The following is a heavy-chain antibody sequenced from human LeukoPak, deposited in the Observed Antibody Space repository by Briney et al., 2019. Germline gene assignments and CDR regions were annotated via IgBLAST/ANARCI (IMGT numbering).Heavy chain of an antibody. CDR1: GYTLTSYG. CDR3: ARGAYGDK. V-gene: IGHV1-18*01. D-gene: IGHD4-17*01. Sequence: ASVKVSCEASGYTLTSYGINWMRQAPGQGHEWMGWISTQSGNTNYAQKVQGRLTLTTDRSTNTAYMELRSLRSDDTAVYYCARGAYGDKWGQGTMVTVSS. J-gene: IGHJ4*02. CDR2: ISTQSGNT.